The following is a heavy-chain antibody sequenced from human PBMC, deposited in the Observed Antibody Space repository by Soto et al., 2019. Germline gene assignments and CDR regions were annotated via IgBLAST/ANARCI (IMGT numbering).Heavy chain of an antibody. V-gene: IGHV1-69*02. D-gene: IGHD3-10*01. Sequence: QVQLVQSGAEVKKPGSSVRVSCKASGDTFTFYSINWVRQDPGLGLEWMGRINPILSMSNYAQRFQGRVTMTADKSTSTAYMELSSLRSEDTAMYYCASSYGSGYRAFDYWGQGALVTVSS. CDR3: ASSYGSGYRAFDY. CDR1: GDTFTFYS. J-gene: IGHJ4*02. CDR2: INPILSMS.